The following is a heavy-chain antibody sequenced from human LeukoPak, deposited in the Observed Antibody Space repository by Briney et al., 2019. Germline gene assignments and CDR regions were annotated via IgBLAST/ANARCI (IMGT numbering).Heavy chain of an antibody. D-gene: IGHD3-10*02. CDR3: AELGITMIGGV. J-gene: IGHJ6*04. CDR1: GFTFSSYN. V-gene: IGHV3-21*01. CDR2: ITSGSSHI. Sequence: GGSLRLSCAASGFTFSSYNMNWVRQTPGQGLEWVSSITSGSSHIYYADSVKGRFTISRDNAKNSLYLQMNSLRAEDTAVYYCAELGITMIGGVWGKGTTVTISS.